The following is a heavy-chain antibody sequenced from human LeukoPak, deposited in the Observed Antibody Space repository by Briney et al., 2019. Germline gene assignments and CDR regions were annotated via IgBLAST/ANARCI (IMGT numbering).Heavy chain of an antibody. J-gene: IGHJ4*02. CDR2: IRYDGSNK. CDR3: AKDRDYDFWSGYWDY. Sequence: GGSLRLSCAASGFTFSSYGMHWVRQAPGKGLEWVAFIRYDGSNKYYADSVKGRFTISRDNSKNTLYLQTNSLRAEATAVYYCAKDRDYDFWSGYWDYWGQGTLVTVSS. CDR1: GFTFSSYG. V-gene: IGHV3-30*02. D-gene: IGHD3-3*01.